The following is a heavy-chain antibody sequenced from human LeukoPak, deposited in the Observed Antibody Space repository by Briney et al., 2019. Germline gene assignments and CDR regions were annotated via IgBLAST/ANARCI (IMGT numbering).Heavy chain of an antibody. Sequence: GRSLRLSCAASGFTFSSYGMHWVRQAPGKGLEWVAVISYDGRNKYYADSVKGRFTISRDNSKNTLYLQMNSLRAEDTAVYYCAKPPYGILTGFDYWGQGILVTVSS. D-gene: IGHD3-9*01. J-gene: IGHJ4*02. V-gene: IGHV3-30*18. CDR1: GFTFSSYG. CDR2: ISYDGRNK. CDR3: AKPPYGILTGFDY.